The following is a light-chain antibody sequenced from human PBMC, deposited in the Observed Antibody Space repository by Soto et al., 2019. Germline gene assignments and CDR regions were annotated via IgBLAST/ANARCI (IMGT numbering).Light chain of an antibody. CDR3: QQYDSYS. CDR2: DVS. Sequence: DVQMTQSPSTLSASVGDRVTITCRASQNIGTWLAWYQQKPGGAPRLLIYDVSNLESGVPSRFSGSGSGPEFTLTITSLQPEDFGIYYCQQYDSYSFGQGTKVEMK. J-gene: IGKJ1*01. V-gene: IGKV1-5*01. CDR1: QNIGTW.